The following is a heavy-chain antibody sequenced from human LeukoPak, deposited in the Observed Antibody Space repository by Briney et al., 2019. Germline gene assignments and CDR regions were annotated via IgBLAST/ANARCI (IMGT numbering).Heavy chain of an antibody. CDR2: IYTSGST. CDR3: ARVPGEWFDP. V-gene: IGHV4-61*02. D-gene: IGHD1-14*01. Sequence: SETLSLTCTVSGGSISSGSYYWSWIRQPAGKGLEWIGRIYTSGSTNYNPSLKSRVTISVDTSKNQFFLKLSSVTAADTAVYYCARVPGEWFDPWGQGTLVTVSS. CDR1: GGSISSGSYY. J-gene: IGHJ5*02.